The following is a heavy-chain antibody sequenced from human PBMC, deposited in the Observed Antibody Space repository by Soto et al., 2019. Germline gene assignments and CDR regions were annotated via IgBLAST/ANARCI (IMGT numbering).Heavy chain of an antibody. D-gene: IGHD3-22*01. CDR2: ISSSSSYT. J-gene: IGHJ4*02. CDR3: ARVGIAKVVVEY. CDR1: GFTFSDYY. V-gene: IGHV3-11*06. Sequence: QVQLVESGGGLVKPGGSLRLSCAASGFTFSDYYMSWIRQAPGKGLAWVSYISSSSSYTNYADSVKGRFTISRDNAKNSMYLQMISRRAEDTAVYYGARVGIAKVVVEYWGQGTLVTVSS.